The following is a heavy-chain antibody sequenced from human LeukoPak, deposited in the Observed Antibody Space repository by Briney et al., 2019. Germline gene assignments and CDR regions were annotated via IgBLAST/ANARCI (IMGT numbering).Heavy chain of an antibody. CDR3: ARDRVGYPKYYFDY. V-gene: IGHV3-48*02. Sequence: GGSLRLSCAASGFTFSTYNMNWVRQAPGKGLEWVSHITSSSTNIYYADSVKGRFTISRDNAKNALSLQMNSLTDDDTAVYYCARDRVGYPKYYFDYWGQGTLVTVSS. CDR2: ITSSSTNI. J-gene: IGHJ4*02. CDR1: GFTFSTYN. D-gene: IGHD5-12*01.